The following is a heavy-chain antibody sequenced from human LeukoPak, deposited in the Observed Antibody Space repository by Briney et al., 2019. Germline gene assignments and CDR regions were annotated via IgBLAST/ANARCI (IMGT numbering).Heavy chain of an antibody. CDR1: GFTFSSYS. D-gene: IGHD4-11*01. CDR3: ARGVDYSHYETENWFDP. J-gene: IGHJ5*02. Sequence: GSLRLSCAASGFTFSSYSMSWVRQAPGKGLEWVSSISSSSSYIYYADSVKGRFTVSRDNAKNSLYLQMNSLRAEDTAVYYCARGVDYSHYETENWFDPWGQGTLVTVSS. V-gene: IGHV3-21*01. CDR2: ISSSSSYI.